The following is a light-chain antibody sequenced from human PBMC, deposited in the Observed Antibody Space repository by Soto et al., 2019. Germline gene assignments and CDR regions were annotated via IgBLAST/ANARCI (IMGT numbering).Light chain of an antibody. Sequence: SVLTQSPGTVSLSPGESATLFCRTSQNIRNNYLACYQQRPGQSPRLLIHGVFNRAAGIPDRFSGRGSGTDFTLTISGLQPEDSAVYYCQHYDGSPRTFGQGTKVEIK. V-gene: IGKV3-20*01. CDR3: QHYDGSPRT. CDR1: QNIRNNY. J-gene: IGKJ2*01. CDR2: GVF.